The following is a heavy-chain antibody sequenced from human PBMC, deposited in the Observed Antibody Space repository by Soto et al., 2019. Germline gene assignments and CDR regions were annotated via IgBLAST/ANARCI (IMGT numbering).Heavy chain of an antibody. J-gene: IGHJ4*02. CDR1: GGSISSYY. Sequence: SSETLSLTCTVSGGSISSYYWSWIRQPPGKGLEWIGYIYYSGSTNYNPSLKSRVTISVDTSKNQFSLKLSSVTAADTAVYYCARDRGYYDSSGLASGTNFDYWGQGTLVTVSS. V-gene: IGHV4-59*01. CDR2: IYYSGST. CDR3: ARDRGYYDSSGLASGTNFDY. D-gene: IGHD3-22*01.